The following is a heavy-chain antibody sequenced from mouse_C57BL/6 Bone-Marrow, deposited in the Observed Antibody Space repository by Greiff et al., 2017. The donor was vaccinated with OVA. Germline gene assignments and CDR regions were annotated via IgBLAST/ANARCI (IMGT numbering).Heavy chain of an antibody. V-gene: IGHV1-63*01. D-gene: IGHD2-4*01. CDR2: IYPGGGYT. Sequence: QVQLQQSGAELVRPGTSVKMSCKASGYTFTNYWIGWAKQRPGHGLEWIGDIYPGGGYTNYNEKFKGKATLTADKSSSTAYMQFSSLTSEDSASYYCARGYDYFFDYWGQGTTLTVSS. J-gene: IGHJ2*01. CDR3: ARGYDYFFDY. CDR1: GYTFTNYW.